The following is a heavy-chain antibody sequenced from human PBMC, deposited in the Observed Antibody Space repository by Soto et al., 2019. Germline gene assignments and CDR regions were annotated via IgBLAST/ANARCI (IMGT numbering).Heavy chain of an antibody. CDR3: ARAGGCSGGSCLNWFDP. CDR1: GGTFSSYA. J-gene: IGHJ5*02. V-gene: IGHV1-69*12. Sequence: QVQLVQSGAEVKKPGSSVKVSCKASGGTFSSYAISWVRQAPGQGLEWMGGIIPIFGTANYAQKFQGRVTITADESTSKAYMELSSLRSEDTAVYYCARAGGCSGGSCLNWFDPWGQGTLVTVSS. CDR2: IIPIFGTA. D-gene: IGHD2-15*01.